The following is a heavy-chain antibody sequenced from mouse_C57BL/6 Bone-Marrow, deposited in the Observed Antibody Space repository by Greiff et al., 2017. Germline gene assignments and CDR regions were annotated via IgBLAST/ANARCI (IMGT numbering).Heavy chain of an antibody. CDR2: ISSGGDYI. V-gene: IGHV5-9-1*02. CDR3: TREGNYGSSPDY. CDR1: GFTFSSYA. J-gene: IGHJ2*01. Sequence: DVMLVESGEGLVKPGGSLKLSCAASGFTFSSYAMSWVRQTPEKRLEWVAYISSGGDYIYYADTVKGRFTISRDNARNTLYLQMSSLKSEDTAMYYCTREGNYGSSPDYWGQGTTLTVSS. D-gene: IGHD1-1*01.